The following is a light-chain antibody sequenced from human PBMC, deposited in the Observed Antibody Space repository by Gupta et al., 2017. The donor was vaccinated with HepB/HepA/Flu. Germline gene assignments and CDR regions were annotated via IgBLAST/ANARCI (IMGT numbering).Light chain of an antibody. Sequence: QSALTQPASVSGSPGQSITIPCTGTSSDVGNYNLVSWYQQHPGKAPKLMIYEVTKRPSGVSNRFSGSKSGNTASLTISGLQAEDEADYYCCSYAGSNTFVVFGGGTKLTVL. CDR1: SSDVGNYNL. CDR3: CSYAGSNTFVV. J-gene: IGLJ2*01. V-gene: IGLV2-23*02. CDR2: EVT.